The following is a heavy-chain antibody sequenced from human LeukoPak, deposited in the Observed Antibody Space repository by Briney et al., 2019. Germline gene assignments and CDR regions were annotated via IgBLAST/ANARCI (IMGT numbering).Heavy chain of an antibody. CDR1: GFTFSTYG. CDR3: ARASGPFDY. Sequence: GRSLRLSCAASGFTFSTYGMHWVRQAPGKGLEWVAVIWNDASNKYYADSVKGRFTISRDNSKNTLYPQMNSLRDEDTAVYSCARASGPFDYWGQGTLVTVSS. J-gene: IGHJ4*02. CDR2: IWNDASNK. V-gene: IGHV3-33*01. D-gene: IGHD3-10*01.